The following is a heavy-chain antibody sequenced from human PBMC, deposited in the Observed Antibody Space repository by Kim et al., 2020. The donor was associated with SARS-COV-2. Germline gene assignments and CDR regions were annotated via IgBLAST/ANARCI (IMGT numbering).Heavy chain of an antibody. V-gene: IGHV4-39*01. J-gene: IGHJ5*02. CDR3: ARSRELLNWFDP. D-gene: IGHD1-26*01. CDR2: IYYRGST. CDR1: GGSISSSSYF. Sequence: SETLSLTCTVSGGSISSSSYFRGWIRQPPGKGLEWIGSIYYRGSTYYNPSLKSRVTISVHTSKDQFSLKLSSVTAADTAVYYCARSRELLNWFDPWGQGTLVPVSS.